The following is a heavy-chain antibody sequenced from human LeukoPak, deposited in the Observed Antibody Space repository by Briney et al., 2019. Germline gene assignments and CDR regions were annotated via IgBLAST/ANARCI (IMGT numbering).Heavy chain of an antibody. CDR2: IYTSGST. J-gene: IGHJ4*02. D-gene: IGHD3-22*01. Sequence: SETLSLTCTVSGGSISSYYWSWIRQPAGKGLEWIGRIYTSGSTNYNPSLKSRVTMSVDTSKNQFSLKLSSVTAADTAVYYCARARPYYYDSSGNYYFDYWGQGTLVTVSS. CDR1: GGSISSYY. V-gene: IGHV4-4*07. CDR3: ARARPYYYDSSGNYYFDY.